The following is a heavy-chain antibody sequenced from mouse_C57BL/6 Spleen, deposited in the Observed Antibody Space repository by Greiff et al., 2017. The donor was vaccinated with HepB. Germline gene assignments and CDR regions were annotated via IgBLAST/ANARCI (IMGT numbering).Heavy chain of an antibody. V-gene: IGHV1-53*01. D-gene: IGHD3-1*01. J-gene: IGHJ4*01. CDR3: ARSGGYYDAMDY. CDR2: INPSNGGT. CDR1: GYTFTSYW. Sequence: QVQLQQPGTELVKPGASVKLSCTASGYTFTSYWMPWVKQRPGQGLEWIGNINPSNGGTNYNEKFKSKATLTVDNSSSTAYMQLSSLTSEDSAVYYCARSGGYYDAMDYWGQGTSVTVSS.